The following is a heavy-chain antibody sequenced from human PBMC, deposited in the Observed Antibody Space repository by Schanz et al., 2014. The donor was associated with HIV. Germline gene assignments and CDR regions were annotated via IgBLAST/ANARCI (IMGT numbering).Heavy chain of an antibody. J-gene: IGHJ6*02. D-gene: IGHD1-20*01. CDR2: ISNDGSKK. V-gene: IGHV3-30*19. CDR1: GFTFSSYG. CDR3: ARGEAITYYYHYYGMDV. Sequence: QVQLVESGGGVVQPGRSLRLSCAASGFTFSSYGMHWVRQAPGKGLEWGEVISNDGSKKYYTDSVKGRFTISRDKSKNTLYLQMNSLRAEDTAVYYCARGEAITYYYHYYGMDVWGQGTTVTVSS.